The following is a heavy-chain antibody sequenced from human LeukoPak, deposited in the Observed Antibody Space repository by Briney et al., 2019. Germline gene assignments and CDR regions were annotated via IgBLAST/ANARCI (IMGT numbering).Heavy chain of an antibody. CDR2: ISWNSGSI. J-gene: IGHJ4*02. CDR3: AKDHGYSYGRGFDY. CDR1: GFTFDDYA. V-gene: IGHV3-9*03. D-gene: IGHD5-18*01. Sequence: GGSLRLSCAASGFTFDDYAMHRVRQAPGKGLEWVSGISWNSGSIGYADSVKGRFTISRDNAKNSLYLQMNSLRAEDMALYYCAKDHGYSYGRGFDYWGQGTLVTVSS.